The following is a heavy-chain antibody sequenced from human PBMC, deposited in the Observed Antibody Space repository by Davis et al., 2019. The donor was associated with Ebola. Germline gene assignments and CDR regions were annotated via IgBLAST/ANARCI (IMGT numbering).Heavy chain of an antibody. D-gene: IGHD3-22*01. CDR1: GFSLSTGGMC. V-gene: IGHV2-70*01. CDR2: IDWDDDN. Sequence: SGPTLVTPTQTLTLTCTFSGFSLSTGGMCVSWIRQPPGKALEWLALIDWDDDNYYSTSLRTRLTISKDTSKNMVVLTMTDMDPVDNATYYCARIKYYDSSGYSSTSFDYWGQGTLVTVSS. J-gene: IGHJ4*02. CDR3: ARIKYYDSSGYSSTSFDY.